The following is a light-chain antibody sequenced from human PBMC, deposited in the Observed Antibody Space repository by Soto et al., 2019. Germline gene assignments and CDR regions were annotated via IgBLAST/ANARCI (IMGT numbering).Light chain of an antibody. V-gene: IGLV2-14*01. CDR1: SSDVGGYKY. J-gene: IGLJ1*01. Sequence: QSALTQPASVSASPGQSITISCTGTSSDVGGYKYVSWYQQYPDKAPKLMMYEVSNRPSGISNRFSGSKSGNTASLTITGLRAEDEGYYYCTSYTSSSTPYVFGTGTKLTVL. CDR3: TSYTSSSTPYV. CDR2: EVS.